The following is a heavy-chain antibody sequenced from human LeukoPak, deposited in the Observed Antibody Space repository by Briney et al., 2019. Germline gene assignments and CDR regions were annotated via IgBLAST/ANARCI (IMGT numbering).Heavy chain of an antibody. J-gene: IGHJ6*02. Sequence: ASVKVSCKASGYRFSSYGITWVRQAPGQGLEWMGWISGYKGNAVYAQKFQGRVTMTIDTSTTTAYMEVRSLRSGDTAVYYCAREGLEYYGMDVWGQGSTVTVSS. D-gene: IGHD5-24*01. CDR3: AREGLEYYGMDV. V-gene: IGHV1-18*01. CDR1: GYRFSSYG. CDR2: ISGYKGNA.